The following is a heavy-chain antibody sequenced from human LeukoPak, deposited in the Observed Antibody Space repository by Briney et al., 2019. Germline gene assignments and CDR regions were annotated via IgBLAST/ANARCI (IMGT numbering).Heavy chain of an antibody. CDR2: ISAYNGNT. CDR3: ARGDTYYYDSSGYYADY. Sequence: ASVKVSCKASGYTFTSYGISWVRQAPGQGLEWMGWISAYNGNTNYAQKLQGRVTMTTDTSTSTAYMELRSLRSDDTAVYYCARGDTYYYDSSGYYADYWGQGTLVTVSS. J-gene: IGHJ4*02. D-gene: IGHD3-22*01. CDR1: GYTFTSYG. V-gene: IGHV1-18*01.